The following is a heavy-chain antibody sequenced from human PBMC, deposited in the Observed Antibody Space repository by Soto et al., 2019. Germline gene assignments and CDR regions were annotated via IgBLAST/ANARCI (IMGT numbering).Heavy chain of an antibody. CDR1: GGSISIYY. Sequence: SETHVLSFAVSGGSISIYYWSWIRQPPGKGLEWIGYIYYSGSTNYNPSLKSRVTISVDTSKNQFSLKLSSVTAADTAVYYCARGRIQLWYPFDYWGQGTLVTVSS. D-gene: IGHD5-18*01. J-gene: IGHJ4*02. CDR2: IYYSGST. V-gene: IGHV4-59*01. CDR3: ARGRIQLWYPFDY.